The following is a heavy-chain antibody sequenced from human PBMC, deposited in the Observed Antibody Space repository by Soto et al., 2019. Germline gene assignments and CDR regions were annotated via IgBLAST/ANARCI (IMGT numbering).Heavy chain of an antibody. CDR2: ISGSGGST. CDR3: ATSFRRAAAGLYAFDM. V-gene: IGHV3-23*01. CDR1: GFTFSSYA. Sequence: PGGSLRLSCAASGFTFSSYAMSWVRQAPGKGLEWVSAISGSGGSTYYADSVKGRFTISRDNSKNTLYLQMNSLRAEDTAVYYCATSFRRAAAGLYAFDMWGQGTMITFSS. D-gene: IGHD6-13*01. J-gene: IGHJ3*02.